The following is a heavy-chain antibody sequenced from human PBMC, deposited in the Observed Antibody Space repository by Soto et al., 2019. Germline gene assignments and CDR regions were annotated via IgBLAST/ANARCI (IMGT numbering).Heavy chain of an antibody. CDR3: AKPLRIVVAPDAFDI. V-gene: IGHV3-30-3*02. D-gene: IGHD3-22*01. Sequence: GGSLRLSCTASGFSLRRYAMHWVRQAPGMGLDWVASISYDGTNKDYADSVKGRFTISRDNSKDTLYLQMNSLRAEDTAVYYCAKPLRIVVAPDAFDIWGQGTMVTVSS. CDR2: ISYDGTNK. J-gene: IGHJ3*02. CDR1: GFSLRRYA.